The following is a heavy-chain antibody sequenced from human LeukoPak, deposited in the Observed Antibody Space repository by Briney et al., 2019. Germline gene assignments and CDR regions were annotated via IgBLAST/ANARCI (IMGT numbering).Heavy chain of an antibody. J-gene: IGHJ4*02. CDR1: GYTLTELS. D-gene: IGHD3-16*02. V-gene: IGHV1-24*01. CDR2: FDPEDGET. CDR3: ASASVVNMITFGGVIPRQGFDY. Sequence: ASVKVSRKVSGYTLTELSVHWVRQAPGKGLEWMGGFDPEDGETIYAQKFQGRVTMTEDTSTDTAYMELSSLRSEDTAVYYCASASVVNMITFGGVIPRQGFDYWGQGTLVTVSS.